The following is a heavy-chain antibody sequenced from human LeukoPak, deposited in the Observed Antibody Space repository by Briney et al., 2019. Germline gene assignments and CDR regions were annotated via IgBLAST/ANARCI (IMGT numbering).Heavy chain of an antibody. CDR3: ARHRGSSSNFDY. CDR2: IYYSGST. V-gene: IGHV4-59*08. D-gene: IGHD6-6*01. Sequence: KPSETLSLTCTVSGGSISSYYWSWIRQPPGKGLEWIGYIYYSGSTNYNPSLKSRVTISVDTSKNQFSLKLSSVTATDTAVYYCARHRGSSSNFDYGGQGTLVTVSS. CDR1: GGSISSYY. J-gene: IGHJ4*02.